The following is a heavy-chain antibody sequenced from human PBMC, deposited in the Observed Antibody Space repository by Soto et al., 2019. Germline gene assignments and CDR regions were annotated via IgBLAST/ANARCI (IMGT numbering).Heavy chain of an antibody. V-gene: IGHV1-69*01. Sequence: QVQLVQSGAEVKKPGSSVKVSCKASGGTFSSYAISWVRQAPGQGLEWMGGIIPIFGTANYAQKFQGRVTITADESTSTAYMELSSLRSEDTAVYYCARDHCSSTSCYVARFQGRGRDYYGMDVWGQGTTVTVSS. J-gene: IGHJ6*02. CDR1: GGTFSSYA. CDR2: IIPIFGTA. CDR3: ARDHCSSTSCYVARFQGRGRDYYGMDV. D-gene: IGHD2-2*01.